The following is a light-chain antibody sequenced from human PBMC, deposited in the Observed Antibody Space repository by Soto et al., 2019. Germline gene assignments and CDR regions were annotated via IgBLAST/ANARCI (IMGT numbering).Light chain of an antibody. V-gene: IGLV2-14*01. Sequence: QSLLTQPSSVSGSPGQSITISCTGTSSDVGNNNYVSWYQQNPGKAPKLIICDVTDRPSGVSNRFSGSKSGNTASLTISGLQADDEADYYCSSFTGSSYVFGTGTKVTVL. CDR2: DVT. CDR3: SSFTGSSYV. CDR1: SSDVGNNNY. J-gene: IGLJ1*01.